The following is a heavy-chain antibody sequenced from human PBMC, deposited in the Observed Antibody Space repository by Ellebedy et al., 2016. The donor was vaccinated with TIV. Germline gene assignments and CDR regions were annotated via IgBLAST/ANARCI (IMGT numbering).Heavy chain of an antibody. Sequence: GGSLRLXXAASGFTFSSHWMHWVRQVPGKGLIWVSRINSDGYSTSYADSVKGRFTISRDNAKDTVYLQMYSLRAEDTAVYYCSRGPVVGGGYYPGDYWGQGTLVTVSS. D-gene: IGHD1-26*01. CDR3: SRGPVVGGGYYPGDY. CDR2: INSDGYST. CDR1: GFTFSSHW. V-gene: IGHV3-74*01. J-gene: IGHJ4*02.